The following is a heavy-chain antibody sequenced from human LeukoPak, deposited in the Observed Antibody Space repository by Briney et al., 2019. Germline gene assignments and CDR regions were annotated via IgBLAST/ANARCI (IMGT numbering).Heavy chain of an antibody. CDR2: IWYDGSYK. D-gene: IGHD3-10*01. CDR1: GFTFSNHG. Sequence: GGSLRLSCAASGFTFSNHGMHWARQAPGKGLEWVAVIWYDGSYKYYADSVKGRFTISRDNSKNTLYLQMNSLRDEDTAVYYCAKDLGIWFGESHFDSWGQEPWSPSPQ. V-gene: IGHV3-33*06. J-gene: IGHJ4*01. CDR3: AKDLGIWFGESHFDS.